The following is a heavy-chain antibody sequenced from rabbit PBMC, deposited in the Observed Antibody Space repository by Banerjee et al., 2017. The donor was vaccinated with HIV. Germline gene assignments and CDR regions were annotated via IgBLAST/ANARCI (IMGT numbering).Heavy chain of an antibody. CDR1: GFSFSNKYV. D-gene: IGHD2-1*01. Sequence: QEQLEESGGDLVKPEGSLTLTCTASGFSFSNKYVMCWVRQAPGKGLEWIACINTSSGSTVYATWAKGRFTISRTSSTTVALQMTSLTAADTASYFCARDYADYVVYDGAFNLWGPGTLVTVS. CDR2: INTSSGST. J-gene: IGHJ4*01. V-gene: IGHV1S45*01. CDR3: ARDYADYVVYDGAFNL.